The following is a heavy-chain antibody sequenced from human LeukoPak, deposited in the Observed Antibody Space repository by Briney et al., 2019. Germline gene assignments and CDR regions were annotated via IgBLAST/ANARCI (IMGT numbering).Heavy chain of an antibody. V-gene: IGHV3-30*02. CDR1: GFTFSSYA. CDR2: IRYDGGNT. D-gene: IGHD2-2*01. CDR3: AKDEVVPGYYYTDV. Sequence: GGSLRLSCAASGFTFSSYATQWVRQAPGMGLEWVAFIRYDGGNTYYADSVKGRFTISRDNSKNTMYLQMNSLNAEDTAVYYCAKDEVVPGYYYTDVWGRGTTVTISS. J-gene: IGHJ6*03.